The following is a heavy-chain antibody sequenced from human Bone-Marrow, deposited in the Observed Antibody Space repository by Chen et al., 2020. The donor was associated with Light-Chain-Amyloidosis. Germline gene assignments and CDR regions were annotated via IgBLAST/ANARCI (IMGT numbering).Heavy chain of an antibody. V-gene: IGHV3-23*04. D-gene: IGHD3-9*01. CDR3: AKDISYDDILPGYPADAFDI. CDR1: GFAFSSYA. J-gene: IGHJ3*02. Sequence: EVQLVESGGGLLQRGGSLRLSCAASGFAFSSYAMSWVRQAQGRGLGWVSTIRGSGGSRSSGDPVKGRLTISRDTSKNALFLKMNSLRAEDTAVYYCAKDISYDDILPGYPADAFDIWGQGTMVTVSS. CDR2: IRGSGGSR.